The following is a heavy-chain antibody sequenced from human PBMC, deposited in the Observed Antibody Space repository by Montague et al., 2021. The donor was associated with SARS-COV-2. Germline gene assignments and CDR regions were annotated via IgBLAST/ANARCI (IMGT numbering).Heavy chain of an antibody. D-gene: IGHD6-13*01. V-gene: IGHV3-11*01. CDR2: ISSGGTTI. Sequence: SLSLSCAASGFTFSDYYMSWFRQAPGKGLEWLSYISSGGTTIFYADSVKGRLTISRDNAENSLYLQVNGLRGEDTAVYYCARVSSNWSDAFDVWGQGTMVTVSS. J-gene: IGHJ3*01. CDR1: GFTFSDYY. CDR3: ARVSSNWSDAFDV.